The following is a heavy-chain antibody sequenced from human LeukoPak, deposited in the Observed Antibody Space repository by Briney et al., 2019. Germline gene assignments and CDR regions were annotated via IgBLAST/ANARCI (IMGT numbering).Heavy chain of an antibody. V-gene: IGHV3-23*01. CDR3: AKDFHGSGSYYAYFVY. Sequence: GGSLRLSCAASGFTFSSYAMSWVRQAPGKGLEWVSAVSGSGGSTYYADSVKGRFTISRDNSKNTLYLQMNSLRAEDTAVYYCAKDFHGSGSYYAYFVYWGQGTLVTVSS. J-gene: IGHJ4*02. D-gene: IGHD3-10*01. CDR2: VSGSGGST. CDR1: GFTFSSYA.